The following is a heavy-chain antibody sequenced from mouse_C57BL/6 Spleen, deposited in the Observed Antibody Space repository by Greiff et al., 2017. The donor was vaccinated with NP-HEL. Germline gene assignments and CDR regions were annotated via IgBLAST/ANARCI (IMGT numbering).Heavy chain of an antibody. CDR2: IHPNSGST. Sequence: QVQLQQPGAELVKPGASVKLSCKASGYTFTSYWMHWVKQRPGQGLEWIGMIHPNSGSTNYNEKFKSKATLTVDKASSTAYMQLSSLTSEDSAVYYCARGSSYWNAMDYWGQGTSVTVSS. CDR3: ARGSSYWNAMDY. D-gene: IGHD1-1*01. J-gene: IGHJ4*01. V-gene: IGHV1-64*01. CDR1: GYTFTSYW.